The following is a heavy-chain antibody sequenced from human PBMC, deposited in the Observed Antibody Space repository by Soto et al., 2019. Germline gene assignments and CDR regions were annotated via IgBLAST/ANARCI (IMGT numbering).Heavy chain of an antibody. CDR2: INHSGST. J-gene: IGHJ4*02. V-gene: IGHV4-34*01. CDR3: ARHGGEYSGYEYDY. CDR1: GGSFSGYY. Sequence: PSETLSLTCAVYGGSFSGYYWSWIRQPPGKGLEWIGEINHSGSTYYNPSLKSRVTISVDTSKNQFSLKLSSVTAADTVVYYCARHGGEYSGYEYDYWGQGTLVTVSS. D-gene: IGHD5-12*01.